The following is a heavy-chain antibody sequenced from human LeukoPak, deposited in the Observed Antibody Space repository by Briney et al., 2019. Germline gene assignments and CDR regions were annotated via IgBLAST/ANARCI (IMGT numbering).Heavy chain of an antibody. J-gene: IGHJ4*02. V-gene: IGHV6-1*01. Sequence: SQTLSLTCVISGDSVSSNSAAWNLIRQSPSRGLEWLGRTYYRSKWYYHYAVSMKSRITVNPDTSKNQFSLQLNSVTPEDTAVYYCARTRDLGPDYWGQGTLVTVSS. CDR2: TYYRSKWYY. CDR1: GDSVSSNSAA. CDR3: ARTRDLGPDY. D-gene: IGHD1-26*01.